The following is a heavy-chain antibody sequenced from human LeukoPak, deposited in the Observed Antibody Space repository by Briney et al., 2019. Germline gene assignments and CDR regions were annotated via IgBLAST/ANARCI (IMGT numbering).Heavy chain of an antibody. J-gene: IGHJ6*04. Sequence: SGTLSLTCAVSGGSISSSNWWSWVRQPPGKGLEWIGEIYHSGGTNYNPSLKSRVTISVDKSKNQFSLKLSSVTAADTAVYYCAIGTRYCSGGSCYLHYYGMDVWGKGTTVTVSS. CDR2: IYHSGGT. CDR1: GGSISSSNW. V-gene: IGHV4-4*02. D-gene: IGHD2-15*01. CDR3: AIGTRYCSGGSCYLHYYGMDV.